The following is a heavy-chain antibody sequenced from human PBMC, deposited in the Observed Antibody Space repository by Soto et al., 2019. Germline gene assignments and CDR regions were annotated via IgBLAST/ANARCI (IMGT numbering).Heavy chain of an antibody. CDR2: INHSGST. D-gene: IGHD3-16*02. J-gene: IGHJ5*02. Sequence: SETLSLTCAVYGGSFSGYYWSWIRQPPGKGLEWIGEINHSGSTNYNPSLKSRVTISVDTSKNQFSLKLSFVTAADTAVYYCAREVPLDYDYVWGSYRLKYNWFDPWGQGTLVTVSS. CDR1: GGSFSGYY. CDR3: AREVPLDYDYVWGSYRLKYNWFDP. V-gene: IGHV4-34*01.